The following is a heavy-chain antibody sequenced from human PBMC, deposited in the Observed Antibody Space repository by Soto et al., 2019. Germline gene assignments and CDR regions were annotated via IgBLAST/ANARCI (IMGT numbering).Heavy chain of an antibody. D-gene: IGHD3-3*01. J-gene: IGHJ4*02. CDR1: GGTFSSYA. CDR3: AGVPSSDFWVFDF. V-gene: IGHV1-69*06. CDR2: IIPIFGTA. Sequence: ASVKVSCKASGGTFSSYAISWVRQAPGQGLEWMGGIIPIFGTANYAQKFQGRVTITADKSTSTAYMELSSPRSEDTAVYYCAGVPSSDFWVFDFWGQGTLVTVSS.